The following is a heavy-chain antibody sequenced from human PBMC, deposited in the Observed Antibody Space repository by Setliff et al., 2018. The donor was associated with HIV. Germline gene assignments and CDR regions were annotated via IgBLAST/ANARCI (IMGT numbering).Heavy chain of an antibody. J-gene: IGHJ6*03. CDR2: IYPGDSDT. V-gene: IGHV5-51*01. Sequence: GESLKISCKDSGYSFSSYWIAWVRQMPGKGLEWMGIIYPGDSDTRYSPSFQGQVTISADKSISTAYLQWRSLKASDTATYYCARHVSSGLRLYYHYVDVWGKGTTVTVSS. CDR3: ARHVSSGLRLYYHYVDV. D-gene: IGHD2-15*01. CDR1: GYSFSSYW.